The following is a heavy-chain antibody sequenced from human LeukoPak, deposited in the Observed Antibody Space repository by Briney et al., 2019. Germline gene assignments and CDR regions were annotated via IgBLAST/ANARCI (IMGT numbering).Heavy chain of an antibody. CDR3: ARARPLGNSRVWYFDL. CDR2: IYYSGST. Sequence: ASETLSLTCTVSGGSISSGGYYWSWIRQHPGKGLEWIGYIYYSGSTYYNPSLKSRVTISVDTSKNQFSLKLSSVTAADTAVYYCARARPLGNSRVWYFDLWGRGTLVTVSS. V-gene: IGHV4-31*03. CDR1: GGSISSGGYY. J-gene: IGHJ2*01. D-gene: IGHD4-23*01.